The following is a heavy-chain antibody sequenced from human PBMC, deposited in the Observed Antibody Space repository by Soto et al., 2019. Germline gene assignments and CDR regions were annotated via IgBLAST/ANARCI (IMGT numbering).Heavy chain of an antibody. D-gene: IGHD6-19*01. Sequence: PPETLSLTCTVSGGSISSSSYYWGWIRQPPGKGLEWIGSIYYSGSTYYNPSLKSRVTISVDTSKNQFSLKLSSVTAADTAWYYCSRLRAFIGVSGAGAFDNWGQGTMVTVSS. CDR1: GGSISSSSYY. V-gene: IGHV4-39*01. J-gene: IGHJ3*02. CDR2: IYYSGST. CDR3: SRLRAFIGVSGAGAFDN.